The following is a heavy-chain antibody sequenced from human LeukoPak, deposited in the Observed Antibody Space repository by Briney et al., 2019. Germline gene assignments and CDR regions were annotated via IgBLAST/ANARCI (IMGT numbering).Heavy chain of an antibody. CDR1: GGSISSSSYY. D-gene: IGHD3-22*01. CDR2: IYYSGST. CDR3: ARTDSSGYPYYFDY. Sequence: SETLSLTRTVSGGSISSSSYYWGWIRQPPGKGLEWIGSIYYSGSTCYNPSLKSRVTISVDTSKNQFSLKLSPVTAADTAVYYCARTDSSGYPYYFDYWGQGTLVTVSS. J-gene: IGHJ4*02. V-gene: IGHV4-39*07.